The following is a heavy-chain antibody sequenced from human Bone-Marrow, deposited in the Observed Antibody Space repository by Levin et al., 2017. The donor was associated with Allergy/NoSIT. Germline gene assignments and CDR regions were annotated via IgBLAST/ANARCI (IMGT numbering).Heavy chain of an antibody. J-gene: IGHJ4*02. V-gene: IGHV1-18*01. D-gene: IGHD1-26*01. Sequence: PGESLKISCKASGYTFTNYAIIWVRQAPGQGLEWMGYISAYNGRTNYAPKVQGRVTMTTETSTSTVYMELRSLRSDDTAVYYCTREERNFAGAPKGGLDYWGQGTLVTVSS. CDR1: GYTFTNYA. CDR3: TREERNFAGAPKGGLDY. CDR2: ISAYNGRT.